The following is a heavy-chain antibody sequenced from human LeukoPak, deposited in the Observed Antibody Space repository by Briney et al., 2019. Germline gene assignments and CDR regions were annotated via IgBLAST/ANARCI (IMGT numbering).Heavy chain of an antibody. CDR3: ARDLAQQPGGNFNYYYYMDV. V-gene: IGHV3-9*01. J-gene: IGHJ6*03. Sequence: GRSLRLSCAASGFTFDDYAMHWVRQAPGKGLEWVSGISWNSGSIGYADSVKGRFTISRDNAKNSLYLQMNSLRAEDTAVYYCARDLAQQPGGNFNYYYYMDVWGKGTTVTVSS. CDR1: GFTFDDYA. CDR2: ISWNSGSI. D-gene: IGHD6-13*01.